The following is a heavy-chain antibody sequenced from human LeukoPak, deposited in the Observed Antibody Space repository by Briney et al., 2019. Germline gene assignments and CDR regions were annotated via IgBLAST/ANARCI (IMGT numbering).Heavy chain of an antibody. J-gene: IGHJ4*02. Sequence: GGSLRLSCAASGFTFSDYYMSWIRQAPGKGLEWVSYISSSGSTIYYADSVKGRFTISRDNSKNTLYLQMNSLGAEDTAVYYCARAPTSDIVVVPAAIGGYWGQGTLVTVSS. D-gene: IGHD2-2*02. CDR2: ISSSGSTI. CDR3: ARAPTSDIVVVPAAIGGY. V-gene: IGHV3-11*04. CDR1: GFTFSDYY.